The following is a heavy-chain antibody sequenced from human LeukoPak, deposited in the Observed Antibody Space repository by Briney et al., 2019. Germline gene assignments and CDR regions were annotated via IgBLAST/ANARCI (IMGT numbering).Heavy chain of an antibody. CDR3: ARGRPYGSGSYSDY. CDR2: IIPIFGTA. J-gene: IGHJ4*02. D-gene: IGHD3-10*01. V-gene: IGHV1-69*13. CDR1: GGTFSSYA. Sequence: ASVKVSCKASGGTFSSYAISWVRQAPGQGLEWMGGIIPIFGTANYAQKFQGRVTITADESTSTAYIELSSLRSEDTAVYYCARGRPYGSGSYSDYWGQGTLVTVSS.